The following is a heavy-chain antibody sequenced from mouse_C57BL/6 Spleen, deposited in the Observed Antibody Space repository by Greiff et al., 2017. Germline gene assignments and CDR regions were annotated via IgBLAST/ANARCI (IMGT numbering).Heavy chain of an antibody. Sequence: EVQRVESGGGLVQPKGSLKLSCAASGFTFNTYAMHWVRQAPGKGLEWVARIRSKSSNYATYYADSVKDRFTISRDDSQSMLYLQMNNLKTEDTAMYYCVREGYYYGSSYFDYWGQGTTLTVSS. CDR3: VREGYYYGSSYFDY. CDR2: IRSKSSNYAT. V-gene: IGHV10-3*01. J-gene: IGHJ2*01. CDR1: GFTFNTYA. D-gene: IGHD1-1*01.